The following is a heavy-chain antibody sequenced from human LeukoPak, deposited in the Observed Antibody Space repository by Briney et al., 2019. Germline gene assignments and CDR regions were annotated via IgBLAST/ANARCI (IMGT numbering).Heavy chain of an antibody. D-gene: IGHD3-10*01. J-gene: IGHJ4*02. CDR1: GFSFDDYA. CDR2: ISWNSGSI. Sequence: PGGSLRLSCAASGFSFDDYAMHWVRQAPGKGLEWVSGISWNSGSIGYADSVKGRFTISRDNAKNSLYLQMNSLRAEDTALYYCAKDNGSGSYYIFDYWGQGTLVTVSS. CDR3: AKDNGSGSYYIFDY. V-gene: IGHV3-9*01.